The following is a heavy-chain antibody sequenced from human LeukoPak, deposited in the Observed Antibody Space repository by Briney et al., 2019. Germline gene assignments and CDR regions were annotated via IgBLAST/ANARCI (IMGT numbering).Heavy chain of an antibody. CDR2: INHSGST. CDR1: GGSFSGYY. D-gene: IGHD6-6*01. Sequence: SETLSLTCAVYGGSFSGYYWSWIRQPPGKGLEWIGEINHSGSTNYNPSLKSRVTISVDTSKNQFSPKLSSVTAADTAVYYCARARSIAARPRTYYYYGMDVWGQGTTVTVSS. J-gene: IGHJ6*02. V-gene: IGHV4-34*01. CDR3: ARARSIAARPRTYYYYGMDV.